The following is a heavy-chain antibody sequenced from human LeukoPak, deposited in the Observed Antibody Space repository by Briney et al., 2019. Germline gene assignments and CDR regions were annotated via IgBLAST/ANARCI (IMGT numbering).Heavy chain of an antibody. CDR3: ARETSQKGAHYMDV. CDR2: IYTSGST. J-gene: IGHJ6*03. CDR1: GDSISSGYYY. V-gene: IGHV4-61*02. D-gene: IGHD3-16*01. Sequence: SQTLSLTCTVSGDSISSGYYYWTWIRQPAGKGLEWLGRIYTSGSTNYNPSLKSRVTISVDTSKNQFSLKLSSVTAADTAVYYCARETSQKGAHYMDVWGKGTTVTISS.